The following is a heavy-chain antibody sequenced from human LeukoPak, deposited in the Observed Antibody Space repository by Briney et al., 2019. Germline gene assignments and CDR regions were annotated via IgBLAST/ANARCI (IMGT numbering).Heavy chain of an antibody. CDR1: VYTFTSYF. Sequence: ASVRVSSKAGVYTFTSYFFHWVRQAPGRGREGMGWGNSRNADKREPAKPQGRLTLGSDTPLTPAFMELTSLTFDDTAVYLCVSEAGELPGDYYFDHWGQGTLVTLSS. V-gene: IGHV1-2*02. J-gene: IGHJ4*02. D-gene: IGHD1-26*01. CDR2: GNSRNADK. CDR3: VSEAGELPGDYYFDH.